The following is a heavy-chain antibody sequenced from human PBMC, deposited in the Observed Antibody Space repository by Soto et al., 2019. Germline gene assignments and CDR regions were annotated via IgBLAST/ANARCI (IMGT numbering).Heavy chain of an antibody. CDR2: INPNSGNI. J-gene: IGHJ4*02. CDR1: GNTFTSYD. V-gene: IGHV1-8*01. CDR3: ARGRASGSYYLLDY. D-gene: IGHD3-10*01. Sequence: ASVKVSCKASGNTFTSYDINWVRQATGHGLEWMGWINPNSGNIGYAQKFQGRVTMTRDTAIRTAYMEVSRLRSDDTAVYYCARGRASGSYYLLDYWGQGTLVTV.